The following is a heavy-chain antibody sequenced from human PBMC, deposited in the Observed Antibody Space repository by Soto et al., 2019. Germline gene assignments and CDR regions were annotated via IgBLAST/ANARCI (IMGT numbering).Heavy chain of an antibody. CDR1: GYTFTANY. J-gene: IGHJ6*02. D-gene: IGHD6-13*01. V-gene: IGHV1-2*02. CDR2: INPNGGDT. Sequence: VASVKVSCKASGYTFTANYIHWVRQAPGQGLEWMGWINPNGGDTKSALRFQGRVTMTRDTSISTAYMEVNSLRSDDAAVYYCARAGIAAAGSGEYAMDVWGQGTTVTVSS. CDR3: ARAGIAAAGSGEYAMDV.